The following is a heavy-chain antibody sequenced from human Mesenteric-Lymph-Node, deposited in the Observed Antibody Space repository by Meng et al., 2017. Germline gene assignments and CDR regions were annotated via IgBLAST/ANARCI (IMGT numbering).Heavy chain of an antibody. Sequence: ASVKVSCKSSGYTFTNYGINWVRQAPGQGLEWMGWISPRDGTTKSAQRFQDRVTVTTDTSTGTAYMELTSLRSDDTAVYYCARGVVTTVTMYWFDPWGQGTLVTVSS. CDR2: ISPRDGTT. CDR1: GYTFTNYG. J-gene: IGHJ5*02. D-gene: IGHD4-11*01. CDR3: ARGVVTTVTMYWFDP. V-gene: IGHV1-18*01.